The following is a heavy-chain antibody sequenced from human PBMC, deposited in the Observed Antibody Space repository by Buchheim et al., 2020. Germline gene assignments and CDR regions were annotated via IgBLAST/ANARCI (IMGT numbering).Heavy chain of an antibody. CDR1: GFTFSSYW. CDR2: IKQDGSEK. Sequence: EVQLVESGGGLVQPGGSLRLSCAASGFTFSSYWMSWVRQAPGKGLEWVANIKQDGSEKYYVDSVKGRFTISRDNAKNSLYLQMNSLRAEDTAVYYCARGGFGSYDRPKDYYGMDVWGQGTT. CDR3: ARGGFGSYDRPKDYYGMDV. V-gene: IGHV3-7*01. D-gene: IGHD3-22*01. J-gene: IGHJ6*02.